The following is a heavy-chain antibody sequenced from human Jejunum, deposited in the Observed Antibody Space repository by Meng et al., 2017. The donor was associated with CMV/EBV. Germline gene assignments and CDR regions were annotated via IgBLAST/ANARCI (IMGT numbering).Heavy chain of an antibody. Sequence: LSCAAPRFTFRNYAMGWVRQTPGKGLEWVSGIGASGDSTYYADSVKSRFTISRDNINNILYLQMHSLRADDTAVYYCARGAPWTDYDYWGQGTLVTVSS. CDR1: RFTFRNYA. CDR3: ARGAPWTDYDY. J-gene: IGHJ4*02. CDR2: IGASGDST. D-gene: IGHD3/OR15-3a*01. V-gene: IGHV3-23*01.